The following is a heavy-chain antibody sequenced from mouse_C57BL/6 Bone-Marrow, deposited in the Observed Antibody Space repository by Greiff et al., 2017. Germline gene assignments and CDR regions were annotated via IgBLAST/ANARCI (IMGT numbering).Heavy chain of an antibody. J-gene: IGHJ1*03. V-gene: IGHV1-26*01. D-gene: IGHD1-1*02. CDR2: INPNNGGT. Sequence: EVQLQQSGPELVKPGASVKISCKASGYTFTDYYMNWVKQSHGKSLEWIGDINPNNGGTSYNQKFKGKATLTVDKSSSTAYMELRSLTSEDSAVYYCAREGNGLHWYFDVWGTGTTVTVSS. CDR1: GYTFTDYY. CDR3: AREGNGLHWYFDV.